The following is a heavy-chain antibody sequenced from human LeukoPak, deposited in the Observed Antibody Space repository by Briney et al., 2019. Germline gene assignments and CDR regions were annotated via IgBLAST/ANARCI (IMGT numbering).Heavy chain of an antibody. Sequence: ASVKVSCKASGYTFTSYGISWVRQAPGQGLEWMGWISAYNGNTNYAQKLQGRVTMTTDTSTSTAYMELRSLRSEDTAVYYCARGKVPYYGSGSFDYWGQGTLVTVSS. V-gene: IGHV1-18*01. CDR1: GYTFTSYG. CDR3: ARGKVPYYGSGSFDY. D-gene: IGHD3-10*01. J-gene: IGHJ4*02. CDR2: ISAYNGNT.